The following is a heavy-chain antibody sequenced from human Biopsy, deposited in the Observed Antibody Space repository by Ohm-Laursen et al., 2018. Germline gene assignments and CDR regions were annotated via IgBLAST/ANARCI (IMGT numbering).Heavy chain of an antibody. Sequence: SETLSLTCTVSSGLISNYYWSWIRQPAGKGLEWIGRLYTSGDTNYNPSLKSRVSVSEDTSKNQFSLRLTSVTAADTAVYYCARGPKRLTGTPYFEDWGRGILVTVSS. V-gene: IGHV4-4*07. J-gene: IGHJ4*02. CDR3: ARGPKRLTGTPYFED. D-gene: IGHD1-7*01. CDR1: SGLISNYY. CDR2: LYTSGDT.